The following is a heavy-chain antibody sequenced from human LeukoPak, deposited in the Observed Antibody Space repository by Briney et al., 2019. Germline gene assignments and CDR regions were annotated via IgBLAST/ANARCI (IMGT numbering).Heavy chain of an antibody. J-gene: IGHJ4*02. V-gene: IGHV4-59*01. CDR1: GGSISSYY. CDR2: IYYSGNT. D-gene: IGHD6-19*01. CDR3: ARGSGIAVAGAGLD. Sequence: SETLSLTCTVSGGSISSYYWSWIRQPPGKGLEWIGYIYYSGNTNYNPSLKSRVTISVDTSKNQFSLKLSSVTAADTAVYYCARGSGIAVAGAGLDWGQGTLVTVSS.